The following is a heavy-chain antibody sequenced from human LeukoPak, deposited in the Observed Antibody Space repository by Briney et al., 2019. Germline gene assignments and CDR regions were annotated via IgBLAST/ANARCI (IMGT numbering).Heavy chain of an antibody. Sequence: SETLSLTCTVSGGSISGYYWSWIRQPPGKGLQWIGYMFYIGSTNYNPSLRSRVTISKDTSMTRFSLRLSSVTAADTALYYCARHTGGSIFFDYWGQGTLVTVSS. CDR3: ARHTGGSIFFDY. V-gene: IGHV4-59*08. J-gene: IGHJ4*02. CDR1: GGSISGYY. D-gene: IGHD2-8*02. CDR2: MFYIGST.